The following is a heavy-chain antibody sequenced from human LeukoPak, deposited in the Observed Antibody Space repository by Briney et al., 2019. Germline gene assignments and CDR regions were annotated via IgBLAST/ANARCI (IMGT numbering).Heavy chain of an antibody. CDR2: INSDGSST. Sequence: GGSLRLSCAASGFTFSSYWMHWVRHAPGKGLVWVSRINSDGSSTSYADSVKGRFTISRDNAKNSLYLQMNSLRAEDTAVYYCARDLRLPGHFDYWGQGTLVTVSS. CDR1: GFTFSSYW. CDR3: ARDLRLPGHFDY. V-gene: IGHV3-74*01. J-gene: IGHJ4*02.